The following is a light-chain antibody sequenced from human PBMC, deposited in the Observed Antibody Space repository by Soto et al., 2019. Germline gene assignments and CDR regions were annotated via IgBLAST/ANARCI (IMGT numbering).Light chain of an antibody. CDR1: QSISGA. CDR3: QQYNNWPWT. CDR2: GAS. Sequence: EIVMTQSPATLSVSPGGRATLSCRASQSISGALAWYQQKPDQAPRLLIYGASTRATSFPARFSGSGSGTDFTLTISSLQSEDFAVYYCQQYNNWPWTFGQGTKVEIK. V-gene: IGKV3-15*01. J-gene: IGKJ1*01.